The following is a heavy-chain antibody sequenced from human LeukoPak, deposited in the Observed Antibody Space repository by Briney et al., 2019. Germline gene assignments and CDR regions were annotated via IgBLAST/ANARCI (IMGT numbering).Heavy chain of an antibody. D-gene: IGHD3-22*01. Sequence: AGGSLRLSCAASGFTFDDYAMHWVRQAPGKGLEWFSGISWNSGSIGYAASVKGRFTISRDNAKNSLYLQMNSLRAEDTAVYYCAKESESYDSSGSTFDYWGQGTLVTVSS. CDR1: GFTFDDYA. J-gene: IGHJ4*02. CDR2: ISWNSGSI. CDR3: AKESESYDSSGSTFDY. V-gene: IGHV3-9*01.